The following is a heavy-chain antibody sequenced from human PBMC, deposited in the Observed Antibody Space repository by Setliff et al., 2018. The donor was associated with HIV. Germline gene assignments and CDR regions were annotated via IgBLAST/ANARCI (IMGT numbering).Heavy chain of an antibody. CDR2: IYTNGYT. V-gene: IGHV4-61*09. CDR3: ARAPPGIQNDAFDI. J-gene: IGHJ3*02. Sequence: PSETLSLTCTVSGGSISSDNYYWTWIRQSAGKGLEWIGHIYTNGYTNYNPSLKSRVTISFDTSQNQFSLKLSSVTAADTAVFYCARAPPGIQNDAFDIWGQGARVT. CDR1: GGSISSDNYY.